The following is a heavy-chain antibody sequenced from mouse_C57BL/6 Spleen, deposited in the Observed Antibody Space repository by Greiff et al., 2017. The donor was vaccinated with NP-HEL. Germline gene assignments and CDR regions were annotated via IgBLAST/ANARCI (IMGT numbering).Heavy chain of an antibody. CDR3: ARAGLLDSSGAWFAY. D-gene: IGHD3-2*02. CDR2: INPNYGTT. V-gene: IGHV1-39*01. CDR1: GYSFTDYN. Sequence: EVKLQQSGPELVKPGASVKISCKASGYSFTDYNMNWVKQSNGKSLEWIGVINPNYGTTSYNQKFKGKATLTVDQSSSTAYMQLNSLTSEDSAVYYCARAGLLDSSGAWFAYWGQGTLVTVSA. J-gene: IGHJ3*01.